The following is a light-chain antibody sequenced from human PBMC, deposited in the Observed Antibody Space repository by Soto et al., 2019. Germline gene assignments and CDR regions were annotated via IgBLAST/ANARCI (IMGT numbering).Light chain of an antibody. V-gene: IGKV1-39*01. CDR3: QQSYSTPTRT. CDR1: QTISGY. J-gene: IGKJ1*01. Sequence: DIQMSLSLSSLSASVEDRVTITCRASQTISGYLNWYQQKPGKAPKLLIYAASSLQSGVPSRFSGSGSGTDFTLTISSLQPEDFATYYCQQSYSTPTRTFGQGSIVDVK. CDR2: AAS.